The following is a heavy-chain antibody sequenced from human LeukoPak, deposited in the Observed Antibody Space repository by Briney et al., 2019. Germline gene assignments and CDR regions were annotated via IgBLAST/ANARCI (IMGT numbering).Heavy chain of an antibody. CDR3: VRVVAAAGHYAFDI. Sequence: GSLRLSCAAPGVTLSSYWMRWVRQAPGKGLEWVANIKQDGSEKYYVASVKGRFTISRDNAKNSLYLQMNSLRAEDAAVYYCVRVVAAAGHYAFDIWGQGTMVTVSS. D-gene: IGHD6-13*01. V-gene: IGHV3-7*01. CDR2: IKQDGSEK. CDR1: GVTLSSYW. J-gene: IGHJ3*02.